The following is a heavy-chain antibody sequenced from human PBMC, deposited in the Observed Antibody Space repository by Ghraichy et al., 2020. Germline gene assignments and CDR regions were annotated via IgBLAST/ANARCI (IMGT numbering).Heavy chain of an antibody. V-gene: IGHV3-30-3*01. CDR1: GFNSSAYA. J-gene: IGHJ6*02. CDR2: ISYDGSNK. D-gene: IGHD3-10*01. Sequence: GESLNISCAASGFNSSAYAVHWVRQAPGKGLEWVAIISYDGSNKHYAESVKGRFTLSRDNSKNTLYLQVNSLRVEDTAVYYCVRPKYVSEGYHYYYGMDVWGQGTTVTV. CDR3: VRPKYVSEGYHYYYGMDV.